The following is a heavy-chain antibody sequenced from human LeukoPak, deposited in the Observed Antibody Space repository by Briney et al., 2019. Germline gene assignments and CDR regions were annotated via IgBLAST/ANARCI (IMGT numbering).Heavy chain of an antibody. J-gene: IGHJ5*02. D-gene: IGHD6-13*01. CDR3: ARVRYSSSWYAKTRFDP. CDR2: INHSGST. V-gene: IGHV4-34*01. Sequence: PSETLSLTCAVYGGSFSGYYWSWIRQPPGKGLEWIGEINHSGSTNYNPSLKGRVTISVDTSKNQFSLKLSSVTAADTAVYYCARVRYSSSWYAKTRFDPWGQGTLVTVSS. CDR1: GGSFSGYY.